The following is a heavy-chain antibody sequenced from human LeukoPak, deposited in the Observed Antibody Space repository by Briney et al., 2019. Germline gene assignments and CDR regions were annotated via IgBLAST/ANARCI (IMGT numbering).Heavy chain of an antibody. CDR1: GYTFTSYG. J-gene: IGHJ3*02. CDR2: ISGYNGNT. D-gene: IGHD3-3*01. V-gene: IGHV1-18*01. Sequence: GASVKVSCEASGYTFTSYGISWVRQAPGQGLEWMGWISGYNGNTNSAQKLQGRVSMTTDTSTSTAYMELRSLRSDDTAVYYCARDRSPDFWSGDYRDAFDIWGQGTMVTVSS. CDR3: ARDRSPDFWSGDYRDAFDI.